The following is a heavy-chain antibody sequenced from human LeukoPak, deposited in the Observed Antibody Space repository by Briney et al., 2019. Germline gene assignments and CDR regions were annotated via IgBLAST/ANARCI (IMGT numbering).Heavy chain of an antibody. CDR1: GFTFSSYA. CDR2: ISYDGSNK. D-gene: IGHD6-19*01. Sequence: PGGSLRLSCAASGFTFSSYAMHWVRQAPGKGLEWVAVISYDGSNKYYADSVKGRFTISRDNSKNTLYLQMNSLSAEDTAVYYCARGRRIAVAGTTFLSSDDWGRGTLVTVSS. V-gene: IGHV3-30-3*01. J-gene: IGHJ4*02. CDR3: ARGRRIAVAGTTFLSSDD.